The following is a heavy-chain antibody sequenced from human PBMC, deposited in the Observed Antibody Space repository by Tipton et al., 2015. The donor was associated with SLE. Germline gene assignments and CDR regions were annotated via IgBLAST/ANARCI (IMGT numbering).Heavy chain of an antibody. CDR2: IYYSGST. J-gene: IGHJ4*02. D-gene: IGHD5-12*01. V-gene: IGHV4-59*11. CDR1: GGSISSHY. CDR3: ARGYSGYIDYFDY. Sequence: TLSLTCTVSGGSISSHYWSWIRQPPGKGLEWIGYIYYSGSTNYNPSLKSRVTISVDTSKNQFSLKLSSVTAADTAVYYCARGYSGYIDYFDYWGQGTLVTVSS.